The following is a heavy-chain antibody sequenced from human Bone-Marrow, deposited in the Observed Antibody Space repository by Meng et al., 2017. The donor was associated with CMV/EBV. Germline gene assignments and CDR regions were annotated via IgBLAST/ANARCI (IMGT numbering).Heavy chain of an antibody. V-gene: IGHV3-21*01. CDR2: ISNSGAYI. J-gene: IGHJ6*02. CDR3: ARDVSPRSSAYFAIYYFYALDV. CDR1: GFTFSTYI. D-gene: IGHD2-21*01. Sequence: GESLKISCAASGFTFSTYIMNWVCQAPGKGLEWVASISNSGAYIYYSDSVKGRFTISRDNAQNSLFLHMDSLRAEDSAVYYCARDVSPRSSAYFAIYYFYALDVWGQGTTVTVSS.